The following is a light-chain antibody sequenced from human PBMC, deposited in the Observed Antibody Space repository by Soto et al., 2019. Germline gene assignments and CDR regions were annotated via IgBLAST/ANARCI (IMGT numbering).Light chain of an antibody. CDR1: QSVSSN. J-gene: IGKJ3*01. CDR2: GAS. CDR3: QQYNNWPGFT. Sequence: EIVMTQSPATLSVSPGERATLSCRASQSVSSNLAWYQQKPGQAPMLLIYGASTRATGIPARFSGSGSGTEFTLTISSLQSEDFAVYYCQQYNNWPGFTFGPGTKVDIK. V-gene: IGKV3-15*01.